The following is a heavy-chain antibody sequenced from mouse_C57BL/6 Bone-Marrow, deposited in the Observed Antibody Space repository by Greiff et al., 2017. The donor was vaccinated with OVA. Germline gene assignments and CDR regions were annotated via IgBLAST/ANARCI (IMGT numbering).Heavy chain of an antibody. CDR2: FYPRSGNT. V-gene: IGHV1-81*01. D-gene: IGHD1-1*01. Sequence: QVQLQQSGAELARPGASVKLSCKASGYTFTSYGISWVKQRTGQGLEWIGEFYPRSGNTYYNEKFKGKATLTADKSSSTAYMELRSLTSDDSAVYFCANYYGSSSLFDDWGQGTTLTVSS. CDR1: GYTFTSYG. J-gene: IGHJ2*01. CDR3: ANYYGSSSLFDD.